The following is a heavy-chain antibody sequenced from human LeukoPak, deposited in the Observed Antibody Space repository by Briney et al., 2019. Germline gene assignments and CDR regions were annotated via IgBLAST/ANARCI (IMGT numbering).Heavy chain of an antibody. D-gene: IGHD2-2*01. V-gene: IGHV3-30*02. J-gene: IGHJ6*03. Sequence: AGGSLRLSCVASGFTFSRHGMHWVRQAPGKGLEWVAFVRYDGSDKYYAESVEGRFTISRDNSENTLYLQMSSLRDEDTAVYYCAKGSFYCSTNTCPQYYYYMDVWGKGITVTVSS. CDR2: VRYDGSDK. CDR1: GFTFSRHG. CDR3: AKGSFYCSTNTCPQYYYYMDV.